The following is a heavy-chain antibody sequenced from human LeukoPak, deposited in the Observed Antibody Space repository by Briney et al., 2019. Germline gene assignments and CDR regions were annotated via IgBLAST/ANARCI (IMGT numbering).Heavy chain of an antibody. Sequence: GGSLRLSCITSGFNFGDYGMSWVRQVPGKGLEWVSNINWNGNNIGYADSLRGRFTISRDNAKNSLYLQMNSLRAEDTALYYCARGLMGGYPHFDYWGQGTLVTVSS. CDR3: ARGLMGGYPHFDY. CDR2: INWNGNNI. V-gene: IGHV3-20*04. CDR1: GFNFGDYG. J-gene: IGHJ4*02. D-gene: IGHD2-8*01.